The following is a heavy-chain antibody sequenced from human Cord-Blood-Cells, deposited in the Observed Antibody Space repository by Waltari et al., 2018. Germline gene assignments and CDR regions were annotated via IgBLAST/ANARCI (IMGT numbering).Heavy chain of an antibody. D-gene: IGHD2-21*01. V-gene: IGHV4-39*07. CDR1: GGSISSSSYY. CDR2: IYYSGSN. CDR3: ARHALGGDRWVYWYFEL. J-gene: IGHJ2*01. Sequence: QLQLQESGPGLVKPSETLSLTCTVSGGSISSSSYYWGWIRQPPGKGLEWIGSIYYSGSNYYNPALKSRVTISVDTSKNQCSLKLSSVTAADTAVYYCARHALGGDRWVYWYFELWGRGTLVTVSS.